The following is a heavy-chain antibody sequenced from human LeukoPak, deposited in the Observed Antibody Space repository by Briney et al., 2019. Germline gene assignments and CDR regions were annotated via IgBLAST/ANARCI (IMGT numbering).Heavy chain of an antibody. D-gene: IGHD6-19*01. CDR2: INQDGSEK. Sequence: GGSLRLSCAASGFTFSSYWMSWVRQAPGKGLEWVANINQDGSEKYDVDSAKGRFTISRDNAKNSLYLQMNSLRVEDTAMYYCTRVGGGDGSGWSTTDYWGQGTLVTISS. V-gene: IGHV3-7*01. J-gene: IGHJ4*02. CDR1: GFTFSSYW. CDR3: TRVGGGDGSGWSTTDY.